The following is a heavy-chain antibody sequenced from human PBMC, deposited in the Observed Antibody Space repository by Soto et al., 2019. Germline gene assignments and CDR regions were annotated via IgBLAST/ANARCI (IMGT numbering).Heavy chain of an antibody. CDR1: GYTFTSYD. CDR3: ARSGCCTNGVPYYYGMDV. D-gene: IGHD2-8*01. V-gene: IGHV1-8*01. J-gene: IGHJ6*02. CDR2: MNPDSGNT. Sequence: DSVKVSFTASGYTFTSYDINWVRQATGQGLEWMGRMNPDSGNTGYVQKFQGRVIMTRNTSISTAYMELSSLRSEDTSVYYCARSGCCTNGVPYYYGMDVWGQGTTVTVSS.